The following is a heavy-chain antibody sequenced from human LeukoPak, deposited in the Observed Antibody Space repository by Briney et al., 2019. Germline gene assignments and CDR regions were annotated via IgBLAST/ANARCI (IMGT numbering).Heavy chain of an antibody. CDR2: ISSSSSYI. J-gene: IGHJ4*02. CDR1: GFTFSSYS. V-gene: IGHV3-21*01. D-gene: IGHD3-22*01. Sequence: PGGSLRLSCAASGFTFSSYSMSWVRQAPGKGLEWVSSISSSSSYIYYADSVKGRFTISRDNAKNSLYLQMNSLRAEDTAVYYCARDRNYYYDSSGQRDWGQGTLVTVSS. CDR3: ARDRNYYYDSSGQRD.